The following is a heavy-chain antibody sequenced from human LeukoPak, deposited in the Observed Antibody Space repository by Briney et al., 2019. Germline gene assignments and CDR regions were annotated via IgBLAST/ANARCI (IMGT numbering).Heavy chain of an antibody. CDR1: RFTFSNYW. CDR3: ARIGYRSSSFDY. V-gene: IGHV3-7*05. D-gene: IGHD6-13*01. CDR2: IKEDGSVK. J-gene: IGHJ4*02. Sequence: PGGSLRLSCAASRFTFSNYWMSWVRQAPGKGLEWVANIKEDGSVKYYVDSVRGRFSISRDNAKNAVHLQMNSLRAEDTAVYYCARIGYRSSSFDYWGQGTLVTVSS.